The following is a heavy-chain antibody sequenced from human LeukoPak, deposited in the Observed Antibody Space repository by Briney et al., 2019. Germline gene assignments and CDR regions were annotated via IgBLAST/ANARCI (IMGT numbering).Heavy chain of an antibody. Sequence: GASVKVSCKASGYTFTSYYMHWVRQAPGQGLEWMGIINPSGGSTSYAQKFQGRVTMTRDTSTSTVYMELSSLRSEDTAVYYCATLGNYYDSSGYAFDYWGQGTLVTVSS. J-gene: IGHJ4*02. CDR3: ATLGNYYDSSGYAFDY. D-gene: IGHD3-22*01. CDR2: INPSGGST. V-gene: IGHV1-46*03. CDR1: GYTFTSYY.